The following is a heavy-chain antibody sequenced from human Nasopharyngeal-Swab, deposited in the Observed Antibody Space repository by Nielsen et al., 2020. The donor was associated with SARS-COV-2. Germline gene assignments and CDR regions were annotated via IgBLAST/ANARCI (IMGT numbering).Heavy chain of an antibody. D-gene: IGHD1-26*01. CDR3: ARLEWEPQY. J-gene: IGHJ4*02. V-gene: IGHV1-2*06. CDR2: INPNSGGT. Sequence: WVRQAPGQGLEWMGRINPNSGGTNYAQKFQGRVAMTRDTSISTAYMELSRLRSDDPAVYYCARLEWEPQYWGQGTLVTVSS.